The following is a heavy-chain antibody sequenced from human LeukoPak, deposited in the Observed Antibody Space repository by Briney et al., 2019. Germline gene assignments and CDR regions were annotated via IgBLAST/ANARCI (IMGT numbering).Heavy chain of an antibody. Sequence: GGSLRLSCAASGFTFSNYGMHWVRQAPGKGLEWVAFIWYDGSNKYYADSVKGRFTISRDNSKNTVYLHMNRLRAEDTAVYYCAKVLAVTSYGAKSVFDHWGQGTLVTVSS. V-gene: IGHV3-30*02. D-gene: IGHD4-23*01. CDR2: IWYDGSNK. CDR3: AKVLAVTSYGAKSVFDH. CDR1: GFTFSNYG. J-gene: IGHJ4*02.